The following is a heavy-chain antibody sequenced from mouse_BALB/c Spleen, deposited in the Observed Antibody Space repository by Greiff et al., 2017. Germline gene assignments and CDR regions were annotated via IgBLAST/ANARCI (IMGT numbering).Heavy chain of an antibody. Sequence: DVQLVESGGGLVKPGGSLKLSCAASGFTFSDYYMYWVRQTPEKRLEWVATISDGGSYTYYPDSVKGRFTISRDNAKNNLYLQMSSLKSEDTAMYYCAREDYDYDKAYYAMDYWGQGTSVTVSS. J-gene: IGHJ4*01. CDR3: AREDYDYDKAYYAMDY. CDR2: ISDGGSYT. V-gene: IGHV5-4*02. D-gene: IGHD2-4*01. CDR1: GFTFSDYY.